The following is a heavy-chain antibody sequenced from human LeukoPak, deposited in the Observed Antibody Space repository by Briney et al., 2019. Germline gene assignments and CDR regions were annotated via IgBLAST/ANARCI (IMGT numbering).Heavy chain of an antibody. CDR3: AKDTGWLLYAFDI. D-gene: IGHD3-9*01. Sequence: GRSLRLSCAASGFTFSSYGMHWVRQAPGKGLEWVAVISYDGSNKYYADSVKGRFTISRDNSKNTLYLQMNSLRAEDTAVYYCAKDTGWLLYAFDIWGQGTMVTVSS. CDR2: ISYDGSNK. J-gene: IGHJ3*02. V-gene: IGHV3-30*18. CDR1: GFTFSSYG.